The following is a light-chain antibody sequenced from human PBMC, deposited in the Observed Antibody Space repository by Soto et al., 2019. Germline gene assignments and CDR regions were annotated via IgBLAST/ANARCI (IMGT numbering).Light chain of an antibody. J-gene: IGKJ2*02. V-gene: IGKV4-1*01. CDR1: QSVLYSSNNKNY. CDR3: QQYYSTPRT. Sequence: DIVMTQSPDSLAVSLGERATINCKSSQSVLYSSNNKNYLAWYQQKPGQPPNLLIYWASTRESGVPDRFSGSGSGTEFTLTISSLQAEDVAVYYCQQYYSTPRTFGQGTKLEIK. CDR2: WAS.